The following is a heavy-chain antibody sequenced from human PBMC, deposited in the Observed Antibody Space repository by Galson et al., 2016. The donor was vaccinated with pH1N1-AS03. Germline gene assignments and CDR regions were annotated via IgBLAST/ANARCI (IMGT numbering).Heavy chain of an antibody. CDR3: ARWIGGVGATKYYFDY. CDR1: GFTFRNYA. J-gene: IGHJ4*02. V-gene: IGHV3-74*01. CDR2: INSDGRST. Sequence: SLRLSCAASGFTFRNYAMHWVRQAPGKGLVWVSRINSDGRSTSYADSVKGRFTISRDNAKNTLYLQMNSLRAEDTAVYYCARWIGGVGATKYYFDYWGQGTLVTVSS. D-gene: IGHD1-26*01.